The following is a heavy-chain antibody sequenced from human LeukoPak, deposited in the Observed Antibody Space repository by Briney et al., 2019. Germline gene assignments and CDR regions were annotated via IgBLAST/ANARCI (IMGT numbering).Heavy chain of an antibody. CDR2: IIPIFGTA. Sequence: ASVKVSCKASGGTFSSYAISWVRQAPGQGLEWMGGIIPIFGTANYAQKFQGRVTITADESTSTAYMELSSLRSEDTAVYYCASLLSDYYGSGKVSIDYWGQGTLVTVSS. D-gene: IGHD3-10*01. CDR1: GGTFSSYA. J-gene: IGHJ4*02. CDR3: ASLLSDYYGSGKVSIDY. V-gene: IGHV1-69*01.